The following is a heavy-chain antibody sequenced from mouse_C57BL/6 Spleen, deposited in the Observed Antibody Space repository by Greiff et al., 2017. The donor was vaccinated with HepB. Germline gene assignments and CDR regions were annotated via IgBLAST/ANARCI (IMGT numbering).Heavy chain of an antibody. D-gene: IGHD2-5*01. V-gene: IGHV1-50*01. J-gene: IGHJ2*01. Sequence: QVQLQQPGAELVKPGASVKLSCKASGYTFTSYWMQWVKQRPGQGLEWIGEIDPSDSYTNYNQKFKGKATLTVDTSSSTAYMQLSSQTSEDSAVNYGARSYSNSFDDWGQGTTLTVSS. CDR2: IDPSDSYT. CDR3: ARSYSNSFDD. CDR1: GYTFTSYW.